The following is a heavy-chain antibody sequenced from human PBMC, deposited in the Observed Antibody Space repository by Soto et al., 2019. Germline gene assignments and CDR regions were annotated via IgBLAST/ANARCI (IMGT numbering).Heavy chain of an antibody. CDR2: LNPNTANT. D-gene: IGHD1-26*01. CDR3: VRRFTSGNYHNWFDP. J-gene: IGHJ5*02. CDR1: GYTFTSYN. Sequence: VASVKVSCKASGYTFTSYNINWVRQASGQGLEWMGWLNPNTANTGYAQNFQGRVTMIMNTSISTAYLELSSLRSAETAVYYCVRRFTSGNYHNWFDPWGQGTLVTVSS. V-gene: IGHV1-8*01.